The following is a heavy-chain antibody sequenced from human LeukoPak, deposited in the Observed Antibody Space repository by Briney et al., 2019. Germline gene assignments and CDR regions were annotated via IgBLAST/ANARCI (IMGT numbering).Heavy chain of an antibody. Sequence: PGGSLRLSCAASGFTFSTYVMNWFRQAPGKGLEWVAVIWYDGSNKFYADSVKGRFTISRDNSKNTLYLQMNSLRVEDTAVYYCARDKFGGSSSLIDYWGQGTLVTVSS. CDR1: GFTFSTYV. J-gene: IGHJ4*02. CDR3: ARDKFGGSSSLIDY. D-gene: IGHD6-13*01. V-gene: IGHV3-33*08. CDR2: IWYDGSNK.